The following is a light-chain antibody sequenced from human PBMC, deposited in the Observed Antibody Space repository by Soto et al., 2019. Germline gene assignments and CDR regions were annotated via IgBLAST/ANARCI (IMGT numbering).Light chain of an antibody. CDR2: GAS. CDR1: QSVSNNY. Sequence: EIVFTQSAGALSLSPGERSTLSCRASQSVSNNYLAWSQQKLGQAPRLLIYGASSRDTGIPDRFSGGGSGTEFTLSISRLEPEDVAVDYCPQYVMPTFTFGRGTQVDIK. V-gene: IGKV3-20*01. CDR3: PQYVMPTFT. J-gene: IGKJ2*01.